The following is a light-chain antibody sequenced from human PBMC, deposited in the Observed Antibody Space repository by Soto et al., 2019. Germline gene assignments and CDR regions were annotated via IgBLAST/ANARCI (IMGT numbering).Light chain of an antibody. V-gene: IGKV3-20*01. CDR3: QQYGSSPQIT. Sequence: EIVLTQSPATLSLSPGERAALSCRASQSVSSNLAWYQQEPGQAPRLLIYGASTRATGIPARFSGSGSGTEFTLTISRLEPEDFAVYYCQQYGSSPQITFGQGTRLEIK. J-gene: IGKJ5*01. CDR2: GAS. CDR1: QSVSSN.